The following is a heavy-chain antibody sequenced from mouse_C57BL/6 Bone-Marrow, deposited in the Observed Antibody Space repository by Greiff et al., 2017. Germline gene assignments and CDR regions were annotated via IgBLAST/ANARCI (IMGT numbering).Heavy chain of an antibody. Sequence: EVQVVESGPGLVKPSQSLSLTCSVTGYSITSGYYWNWIRQFPGNKLEWMGYISYDGSNNYNPSLKNRISITRDTSKNQFFLKLKSVTTEDPATYYGARGPVNWAWFAYWGQGTVVTVSA. V-gene: IGHV3-6*01. D-gene: IGHD4-1*02. J-gene: IGHJ3*01. CDR1: GYSITSGYY. CDR2: ISYDGSN. CDR3: ARGPVNWAWFAY.